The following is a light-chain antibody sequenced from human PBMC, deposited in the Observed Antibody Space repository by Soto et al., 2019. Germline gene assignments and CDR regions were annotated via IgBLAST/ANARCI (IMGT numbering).Light chain of an antibody. Sequence: EVVLTQSPGTLSLSPGERVTLSCRASQSVASSYLAWYQQKPGRAPRHLFYSASSRATGIPDRFSGSGSGTAFTLTISRLEHEDFAVYYCHHFGSLPEAFGQGPNVE. CDR1: QSVASSY. J-gene: IGKJ1*01. CDR3: HHFGSLPEA. V-gene: IGKV3-20*01. CDR2: SAS.